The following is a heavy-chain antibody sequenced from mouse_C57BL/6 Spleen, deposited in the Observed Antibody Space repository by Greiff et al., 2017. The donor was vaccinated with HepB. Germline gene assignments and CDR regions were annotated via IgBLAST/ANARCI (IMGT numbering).Heavy chain of an antibody. V-gene: IGHV1-74*01. CDR2: IHPSDSDT. CDR3: SIMGGEGYYGSSYGY. J-gene: IGHJ2*01. D-gene: IGHD1-1*01. CDR1: GYTFTSYW. Sequence: QVQLQQPGAELVKPGASVKVSCKASGYTFTSYWMHWVKQRPGQGLEWIGRIHPSDSDTNYNQKFKGKATLTVDKSSSTAYMQLSSLTSEDSAVYYCSIMGGEGYYGSSYGYWGQGTTLTVSS.